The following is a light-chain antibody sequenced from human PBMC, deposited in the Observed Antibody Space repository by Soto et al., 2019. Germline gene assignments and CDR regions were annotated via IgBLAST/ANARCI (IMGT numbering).Light chain of an antibody. V-gene: IGLV2-8*01. Sequence: QSALTQPPSASGSPGQSVTISCTGTSSDIGAYFYVSWYQQHPGKAPKLIIYEITKRPSGVPDRFSGSKSGNTASLIVSGLQFEDEAHYYCSIYAGGDNVIFGGGTKLTVL. CDR1: SSDIGAYFY. CDR3: SIYAGGDNVI. CDR2: EIT. J-gene: IGLJ2*01.